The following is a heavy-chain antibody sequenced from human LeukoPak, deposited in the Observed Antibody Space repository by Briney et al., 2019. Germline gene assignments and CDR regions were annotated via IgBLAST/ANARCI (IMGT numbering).Heavy chain of an antibody. CDR3: ARDSGSSSSGSSLFY. Sequence: GASVKVSCKASGYTFTGYYMHWVRQAPGQGLEWMGWIDPNSGGTNYAQKFQGRVTMTRDTSISTAYMELSRLRFDDTAVYYCARDSGSSSSGSSLFYWGQGTLVTVSS. CDR2: IDPNSGGT. D-gene: IGHD6-6*01. CDR1: GYTFTGYY. J-gene: IGHJ4*02. V-gene: IGHV1-2*02.